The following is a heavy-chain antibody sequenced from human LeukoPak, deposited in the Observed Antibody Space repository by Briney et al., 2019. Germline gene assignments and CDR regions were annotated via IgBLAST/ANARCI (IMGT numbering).Heavy chain of an antibody. CDR2: IWYDGSNK. Sequence: PGGSLRLSCAASGFTFSTSGMHWVRQAPGRGLEWVALIWYDGSNKYYADSVKGRFTISRDNSKNTVYLQMNSLRAEDSAVYYCARDLGCSSNMCYEGGHWFDPWGQGTLVTVSS. CDR1: GFTFSTSG. J-gene: IGHJ5*02. D-gene: IGHD2-2*01. V-gene: IGHV3-33*01. CDR3: ARDLGCSSNMCYEGGHWFDP.